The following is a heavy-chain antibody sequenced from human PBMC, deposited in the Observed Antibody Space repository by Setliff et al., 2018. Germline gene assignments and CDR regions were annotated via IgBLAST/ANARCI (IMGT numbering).Heavy chain of an antibody. Sequence: ASVKVSCKSSGFTFTDYGITWVRQVPGQGLEWMGWINNYNFNTQYAQKFQGRVTVTTDTSTTTAYMELRSLRSDDTAMYYCARINFYVSSGYYYASDNWGQGTLVTVSS. CDR2: INNYNFNT. D-gene: IGHD3-22*01. V-gene: IGHV1-18*01. J-gene: IGHJ4*02. CDR1: GFTFTDYG. CDR3: ARINFYVSSGYYYASDN.